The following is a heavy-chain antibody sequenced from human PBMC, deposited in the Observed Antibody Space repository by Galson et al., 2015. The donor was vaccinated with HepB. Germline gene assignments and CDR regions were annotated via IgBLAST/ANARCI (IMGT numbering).Heavy chain of an antibody. Sequence: SLRLSCAASGFTVISNYMSWVRQAPGKRLEWVSVIYSGGSTYYADSVKGRFTISRHNSKNTLYLQMNSLRAEDTAVYYCARVYDILTGYHWFDPWGQGTLVTVSS. D-gene: IGHD3-9*01. CDR2: IYSGGST. V-gene: IGHV3-53*04. J-gene: IGHJ5*02. CDR1: GFTVISNY. CDR3: ARVYDILTGYHWFDP.